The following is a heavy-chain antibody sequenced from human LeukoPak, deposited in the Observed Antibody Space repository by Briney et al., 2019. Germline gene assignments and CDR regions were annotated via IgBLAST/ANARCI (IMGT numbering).Heavy chain of an antibody. D-gene: IGHD3-16*01. Sequence: PSETLSLTCNVSGDSINSPHYYSAWIRQPPGKGLEWIGSIYYSGGAYSHPSLKSRATIFVDTSNNHFSLKLRSVTAADTAVYYCARQLIQPRAFDSWGQGTLVTVSS. V-gene: IGHV4-39*01. CDR1: GDSINSPHYY. J-gene: IGHJ4*02. CDR3: ARQLIQPRAFDS. CDR2: IYYSGGA.